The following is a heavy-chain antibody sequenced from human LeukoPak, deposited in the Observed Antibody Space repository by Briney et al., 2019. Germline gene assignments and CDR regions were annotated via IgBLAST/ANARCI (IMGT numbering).Heavy chain of an antibody. CDR2: ISYDGSNK. CDR3: AKDRDWYYFDY. V-gene: IGHV3-30*18. Sequence: GGSLRLSCVASGFTFSSYGMHWVRQAPGKGLEWVAVISYDGSNKYYADSVKGRLTISRDNSKNTLYLQMNSLRTEDTAVYYCAKDRDWYYFDYWGQGTLVTVSS. CDR1: GFTFSSYG. D-gene: IGHD5-24*01. J-gene: IGHJ4*02.